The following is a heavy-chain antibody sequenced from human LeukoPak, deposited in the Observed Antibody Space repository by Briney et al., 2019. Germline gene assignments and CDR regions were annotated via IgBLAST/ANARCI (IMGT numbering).Heavy chain of an antibody. CDR3: AKAQYYYDSSGYYSDY. CDR2: ISSSGSTI. V-gene: IGHV3-11*01. Sequence: GGSLRLSCAASGFTFSDYYMSWIRQAPGKGLEWVSYISSSGSTIYYADSVKGRFTISRDNSKNTLYLQMNSLRAEDTAVYYCAKAQYYYDSSGYYSDYWGQGTLVTVSS. CDR1: GFTFSDYY. J-gene: IGHJ4*02. D-gene: IGHD3-22*01.